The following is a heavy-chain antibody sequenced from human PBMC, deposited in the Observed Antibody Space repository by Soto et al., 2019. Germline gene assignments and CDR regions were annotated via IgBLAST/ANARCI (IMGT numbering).Heavy chain of an antibody. Sequence: QLQVQESGPGLVKPSETLSLTCTVSGGSVSSSSYSWGWIRQSPGKGLEWIGTIYSSENTYYNPFLLSRVTISVDTSKNEFSLRLSSVTAADTAVYYCARLNGYCISTNCHGYYGMDVWGQGTTVTVSS. CDR3: ARLNGYCISTNCHGYYGMDV. CDR2: IYSSENT. CDR1: GGSVSSSSYS. J-gene: IGHJ6*02. V-gene: IGHV4-39*01. D-gene: IGHD2-2*03.